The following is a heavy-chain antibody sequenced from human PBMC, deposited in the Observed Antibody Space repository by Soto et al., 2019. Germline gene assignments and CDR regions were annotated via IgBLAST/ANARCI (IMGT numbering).Heavy chain of an antibody. CDR2: ISTSGHV. CDR3: ARDNNDFWSLYPLAFDY. J-gene: IGHJ4*02. Sequence: SETLSLTCSVSGGSLSKYYWSWIRQPAGKGLEWIGRISTSGHVVSKVSLRSRLTMSVDMSNNHFSLKLTSVTAADTAIYYCARDNNDFWSLYPLAFDYWGQGALVTVSS. V-gene: IGHV4-4*07. D-gene: IGHD3-3*01. CDR1: GGSLSKYY.